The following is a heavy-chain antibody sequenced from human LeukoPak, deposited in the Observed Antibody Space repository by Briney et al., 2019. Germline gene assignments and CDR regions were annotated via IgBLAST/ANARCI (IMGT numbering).Heavy chain of an antibody. D-gene: IGHD4-11*01. Sequence: GESLRLSCAASGFTFSSYTMDWVRQAPGKGLEWVSSISSSSSYIYYADSVKGRFTISRDSTKNSLYLLMNSLTPEDTAVYYYARDGVGYSNYVGWFDPWGQGTLVTVSS. CDR3: ARDGVGYSNYVGWFDP. CDR2: ISSSSSYI. CDR1: GFTFSSYT. V-gene: IGHV3-21*01. J-gene: IGHJ5*02.